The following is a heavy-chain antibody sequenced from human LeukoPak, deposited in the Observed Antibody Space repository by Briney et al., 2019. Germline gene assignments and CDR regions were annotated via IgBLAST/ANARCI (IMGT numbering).Heavy chain of an antibody. Sequence: SVKVSCKASGGTFSSYAISWVRQAPGQGLEWMGRNIPILGIANYAQKFQGRVTITADKSTSTAYMELSSLRSEDTAVYYCAPGLHYYGGDAFDIWGQGTMVTVSS. V-gene: IGHV1-69*04. CDR1: GGTFSSYA. J-gene: IGHJ3*02. CDR2: NIPILGIA. D-gene: IGHD3-10*01. CDR3: APGLHYYGGDAFDI.